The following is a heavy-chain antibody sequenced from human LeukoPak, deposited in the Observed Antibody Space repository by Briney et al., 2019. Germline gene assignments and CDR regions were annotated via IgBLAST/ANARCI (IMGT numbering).Heavy chain of an antibody. D-gene: IGHD3-3*01. V-gene: IGHV4-34*01. CDR2: INHSGST. J-gene: IGHJ6*02. CDR3: ARAVALSYDFWSGYYPTPGGMDV. Sequence: SETLSLTCAVYGGSFSGYYWSWIRQPPGKGLEWIGEINHSGSTNYNPSLKSRVTISVDTSKNQFSLKLSSVTAADTAVYYCARAVALSYDFWSGYYPTPGGMDVWGQGTTVTVSS. CDR1: GGSFSGYY.